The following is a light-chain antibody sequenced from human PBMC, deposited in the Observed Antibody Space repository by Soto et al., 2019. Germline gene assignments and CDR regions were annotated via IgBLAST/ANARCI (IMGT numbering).Light chain of an antibody. V-gene: IGLV2-14*01. CDR3: HSPPHGIPYV. Sequence: QAVLTQPASVSGSPGQSITISCTGTSSDVGNYNYVSWYQQSPGRVPKLLIYMVSNRPSGVSNRFSGSKSGNTASLTISGLQAEDEADYFCHSPPHGIPYVFGTETKVTAL. CDR1: SSDVGNYNY. CDR2: MVS. J-gene: IGLJ1*01.